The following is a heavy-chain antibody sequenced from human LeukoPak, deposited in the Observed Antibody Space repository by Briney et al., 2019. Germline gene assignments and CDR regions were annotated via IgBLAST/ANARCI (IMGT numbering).Heavy chain of an antibody. Sequence: SETLTLTCAVYGGSFSNYYWTWIRQPPGKGLEWIGEIDHSGSSHYNPSLKSRVTISVDTSKNQLSLKLSSVTAADTAVYYCARGLEDRISIFGVVKFYYFDFWGQGTLVTVSS. J-gene: IGHJ4*02. CDR1: GGSFSNYY. CDR3: ARGLEDRISIFGVVKFYYFDF. V-gene: IGHV4-34*01. D-gene: IGHD3-3*01. CDR2: IDHSGSS.